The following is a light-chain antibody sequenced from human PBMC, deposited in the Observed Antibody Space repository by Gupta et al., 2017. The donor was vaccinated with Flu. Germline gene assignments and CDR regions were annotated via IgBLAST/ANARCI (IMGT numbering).Light chain of an antibody. CDR1: QSVTTN. CDR3: QQDNNWPQT. J-gene: IGKJ5*01. Sequence: PATRSVSPGQGATLACRASQSVTTNLAWYQQKPGQAPRLLIYGAATRATDVPGRFNGSGSGTEFTLTISSLQSEDFAVYSCQQDNNWPQTFGQGTRMEIK. V-gene: IGKV3-15*01. CDR2: GAA.